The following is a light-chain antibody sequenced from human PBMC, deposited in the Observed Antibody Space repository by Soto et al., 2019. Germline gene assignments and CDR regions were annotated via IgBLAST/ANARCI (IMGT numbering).Light chain of an antibody. V-gene: IGLV2-14*03. CDR1: SSDVGGYDH. CDR3: SSETNKDTLL. Sequence: QSALTQPASVSGSPGQSITISCTGTSSDVGGYDHVSWYQQHPGKAPKLIIYVVTVRPSGISRRFSGSKSDNTASLAVSGLQPEDEADYYCSSETNKDTLLFGGGTKVTVL. J-gene: IGLJ3*02. CDR2: VVT.